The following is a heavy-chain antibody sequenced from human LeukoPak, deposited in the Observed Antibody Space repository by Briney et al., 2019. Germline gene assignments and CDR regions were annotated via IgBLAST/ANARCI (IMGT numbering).Heavy chain of an antibody. Sequence: PSETLSLTCTVSGGSISSTSYYWGWIRQPPGKGLEWIGNIYYSGSTYYNPSLMSRVTISVNMSKNQFSLKLSSVTAADTAVYYCARVYPAEEHFHHWGQGTLVSVSS. CDR3: ARVYPAEEHFHH. D-gene: IGHD2/OR15-2a*01. J-gene: IGHJ1*01. V-gene: IGHV4-39*07. CDR1: GGSISSTSYY. CDR2: IYYSGST.